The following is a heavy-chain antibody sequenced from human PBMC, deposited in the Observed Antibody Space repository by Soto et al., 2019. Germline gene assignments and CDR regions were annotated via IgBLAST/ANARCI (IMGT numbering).Heavy chain of an antibody. V-gene: IGHV4-34*01. CDR1: GGSFSGYY. Sequence: PSETLSLTCAVYGGSFSGYYWSWIRQPPGKGLEWIGEINHSGSTNYNPSLKSRVTISENTLYLHMSSLHSEDTAMYYCVADLPGVRTNWGFDYWGQGTLVTVSS. CDR2: INHSGST. D-gene: IGHD7-27*01. CDR3: PGVRTNWGFDY. J-gene: IGHJ4*02.